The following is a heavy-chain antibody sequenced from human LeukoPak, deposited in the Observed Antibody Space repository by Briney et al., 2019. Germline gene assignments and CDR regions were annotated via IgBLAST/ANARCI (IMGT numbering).Heavy chain of an antibody. CDR3: ASLDYDFWTGFDY. J-gene: IGHJ4*02. Sequence: SETLSLTCTVSGGSISSYYCSWIRQPPGKGLEWIGYIYYSGSTYYNPSLKSRVTISVDTSKNQFSLKLSSVTAADTAVYYCASLDYDFWTGFDYWGQGTLVTVSS. CDR1: GGSISSYY. CDR2: IYYSGST. V-gene: IGHV4-59*08. D-gene: IGHD3-3*01.